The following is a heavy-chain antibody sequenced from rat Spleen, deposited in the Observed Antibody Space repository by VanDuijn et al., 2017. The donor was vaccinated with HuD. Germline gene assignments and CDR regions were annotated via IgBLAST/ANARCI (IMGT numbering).Heavy chain of an antibody. V-gene: IGHV5-20*01. Sequence: EVQLVESGGGLVQPGRSMKLSCAALGFTFSNYGMAWVFQAPTKGLEWVASISYDGGSTYYRDSVKGRFTISRDNAKSTLYLQMESLRSEDTDTYYCVKDLDDSGDNWFGYWGQGTLVTVSS. CDR2: ISYDGGST. CDR1: GFTFSNYG. D-gene: IGHD1-1*01. CDR3: VKDLDDSGDNWFGY. J-gene: IGHJ3*01.